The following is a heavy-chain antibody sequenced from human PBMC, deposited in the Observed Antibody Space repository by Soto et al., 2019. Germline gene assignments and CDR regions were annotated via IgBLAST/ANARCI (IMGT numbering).Heavy chain of an antibody. CDR1: GGSVNTAPYY. V-gene: IGHV4-61*01. J-gene: IGHJ4*02. CDR2: IYYSGST. D-gene: IGHD3-22*01. CDR3: ARDHHSFYDTSGYYPYFDY. Sequence: SETLSLTCTVSGGSVNTAPYYWSWIRQPPGKGLEWIGYIYYSGSTNYNPSLKSRVSISLDTSKNQFSLNLSSVTAADTVVYFCARDHHSFYDTSGYYPYFDYWGQGTLVTVSS.